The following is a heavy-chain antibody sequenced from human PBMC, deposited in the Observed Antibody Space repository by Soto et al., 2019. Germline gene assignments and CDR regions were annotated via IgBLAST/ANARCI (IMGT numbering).Heavy chain of an antibody. CDR1: GYTFTGYY. J-gene: IGHJ4*02. D-gene: IGHD6-13*01. CDR3: AFFSAAGTPIDY. CDR2: INPNSGGT. Sequence: QVQLVQSGAEVRKPGASVKVSCKASGYTFTGYYMHWVRPAPGQGLEWMGWINPNSGGTNFAQQFLGRVTMTRDTSISTAYMELSRLRSDDTAVYSCAFFSAAGTPIDYWGQGTLVTVSS. V-gene: IGHV1-2*02.